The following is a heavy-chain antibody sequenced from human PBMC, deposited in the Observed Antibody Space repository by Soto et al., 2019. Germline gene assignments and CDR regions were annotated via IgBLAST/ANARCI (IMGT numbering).Heavy chain of an antibody. V-gene: IGHV3-13*01. CDR2: IGTAGDT. D-gene: IGHD5-12*01. Sequence: GGSLRLSCAASGFTFSSYDMHWVRQATGKGLEWVSAIGTAGDTYYPGSVKGRFTISRENAKNSLYLQMNSLRAGDTAVYYCARDGSGYGNYYYMDVWGKGTTVTVSS. CDR1: GFTFSSYD. J-gene: IGHJ6*03. CDR3: ARDGSGYGNYYYMDV.